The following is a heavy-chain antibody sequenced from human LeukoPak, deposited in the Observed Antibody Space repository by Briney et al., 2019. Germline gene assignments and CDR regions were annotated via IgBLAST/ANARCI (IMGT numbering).Heavy chain of an antibody. V-gene: IGHV3-33*01. CDR1: GFTFRSYG. D-gene: IGHD4-23*01. CDR2: IWYDGSKK. Sequence: PGGSLRLSRAASGFTFRSYGIHWVRQAPGKGPEWVTVIWYDGSKKYYADSVKGRFTISRDNSKNTLYLQMNSLRAEDTAVYYCARGLGGNSAAFDIWGQGTMVTVSS. CDR3: ARGLGGNSAAFDI. J-gene: IGHJ3*02.